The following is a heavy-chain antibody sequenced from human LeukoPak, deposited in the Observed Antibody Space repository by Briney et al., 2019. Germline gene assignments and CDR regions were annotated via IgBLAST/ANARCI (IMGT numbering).Heavy chain of an antibody. CDR1: GGSISSSSYY. CDR2: IYYSGST. CDR3: ARQAADHDY. D-gene: IGHD2-15*01. Sequence: SETLSLTCTVSGGSISSSSYYWGWIRQPPGKGLEWIGSIYYSGSTYYNPSLKSRVTISVDTSKNQFSLKLSSVTAADTAVYYCARQAADHDYWGQGTLVTVSS. V-gene: IGHV4-39*01. J-gene: IGHJ4*02.